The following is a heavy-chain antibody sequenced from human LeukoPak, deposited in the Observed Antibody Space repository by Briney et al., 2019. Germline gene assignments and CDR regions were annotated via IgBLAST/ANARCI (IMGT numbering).Heavy chain of an antibody. CDR3: ARYYDSSGYYYPPYFDY. V-gene: IGHV3-23*01. CDR2: ISGSGGST. CDR1: GFTFSSYA. J-gene: IGHJ4*02. Sequence: PGASLRLSCAASGFTFSSYAMSWVRQAPGKGLEWVSAISGSGGSTYYADSVKGRFTISRDNSKNTLYLQMNSPRAEDTAVYYCARYYDSSGYYYPPYFDYWGQGTLVTVSS. D-gene: IGHD3-22*01.